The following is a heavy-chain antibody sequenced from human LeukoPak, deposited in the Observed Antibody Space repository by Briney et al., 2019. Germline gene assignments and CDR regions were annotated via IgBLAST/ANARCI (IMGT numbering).Heavy chain of an antibody. Sequence: GESLKISCQGSQNTFNSYCIAWVRQMPGKDLEWMGIIWPGDSDTRYSPSFQGQVTISADKSISTVYLQWTSLKASDSAMYYCARVLIRGDEIDYWGQGTLVTVSS. CDR3: ARVLIRGDEIDY. CDR1: QNTFNSYC. J-gene: IGHJ4*02. CDR2: IWPGDSDT. V-gene: IGHV5-51*01. D-gene: IGHD2-21*01.